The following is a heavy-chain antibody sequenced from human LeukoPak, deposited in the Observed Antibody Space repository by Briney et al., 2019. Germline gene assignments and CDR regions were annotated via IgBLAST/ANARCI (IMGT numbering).Heavy chain of an antibody. Sequence: GGSLRLSCAASGFTFNSYTMSWVRQAPGKGLEWVSTITTSDGNTYYADSVKGRFTVSRDNSKNTLFLQMNSLRAEDTAVYYCAKDGGLWVSAHWGDSWGRGTLVTVSS. CDR2: ITTSDGNT. J-gene: IGHJ4*02. V-gene: IGHV3-23*01. CDR1: GFTFNSYT. D-gene: IGHD7-27*01. CDR3: AKDGGLWVSAHWGDS.